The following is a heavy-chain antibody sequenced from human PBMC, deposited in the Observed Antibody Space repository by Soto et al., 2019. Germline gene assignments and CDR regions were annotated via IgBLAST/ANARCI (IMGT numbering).Heavy chain of an antibody. Sequence: PSETLSLTCTVSGGSISSSSYYWGWIRQPPGKGLEWIGSIYYSGSTYYNPSLKSRVTISVDTSKNQFSLKRSSVTAADTAVYYCASGPYYYDRSGYYNDGFDIWGHGTMVTVSS. CDR1: GGSISSSSYY. V-gene: IGHV4-39*01. D-gene: IGHD3-22*01. CDR2: IYYSGST. J-gene: IGHJ3*02. CDR3: ASGPYYYDRSGYYNDGFDI.